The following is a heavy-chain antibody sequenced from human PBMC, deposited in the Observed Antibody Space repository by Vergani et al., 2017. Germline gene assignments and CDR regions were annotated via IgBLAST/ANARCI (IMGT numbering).Heavy chain of an antibody. CDR1: GFTFSTYA. J-gene: IGHJ4*02. Sequence: EVQLVESGGGLVQPGGSLRLSCAASGFTFSTYAMSWVRQAPGKGLEWVSVIYTGATTTFYADSVRGRFTISRDNSKNTLYLQMNSLRAEDTAVYYCAKAKVPAATAMFYFDYWGQGTLVTVSA. CDR3: AKAKVPAATAMFYFDY. CDR2: IYTGATTT. D-gene: IGHD2-2*01. V-gene: IGHV3-23*03.